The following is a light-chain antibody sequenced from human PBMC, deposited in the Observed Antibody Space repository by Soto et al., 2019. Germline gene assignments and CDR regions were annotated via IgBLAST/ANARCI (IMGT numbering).Light chain of an antibody. J-gene: IGKJ1*01. CDR2: WAS. Sequence: DAVMTQSPESLAASVGERATMRCKSSQGLLYSLDNKSYLAWYQQKPGQPPKLFIYWASTRASGVPDRLSGSGSATDFPLTINSLQAEDVAVYYCQQYGSSGTFGQGTKVDIK. CDR3: QQYGSSGT. CDR1: QGLLYSLDNKSY. V-gene: IGKV4-1*01.